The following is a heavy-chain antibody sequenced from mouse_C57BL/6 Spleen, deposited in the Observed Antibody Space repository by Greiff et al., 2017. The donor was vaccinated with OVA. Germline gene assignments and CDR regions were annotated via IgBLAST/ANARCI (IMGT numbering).Heavy chain of an antibody. Sequence: VQLKESGGDLVKPGGSLKLSCAASGFTFSSYGMSWVRQTPDKRLEWVATISSGGSYTYYPDSVKGRFTISRDNAKNTLYLQMSSLKSEDTAMYYCARQDESWFAYWGQGTLVTVSA. V-gene: IGHV5-6*01. CDR1: GFTFSSYG. CDR3: ARQDESWFAY. J-gene: IGHJ3*01. CDR2: ISSGGSYT.